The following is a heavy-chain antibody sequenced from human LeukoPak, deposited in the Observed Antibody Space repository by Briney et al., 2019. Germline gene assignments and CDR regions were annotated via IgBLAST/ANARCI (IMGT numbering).Heavy chain of an antibody. J-gene: IGHJ3*01. CDR3: ARGHHVVVATATWASDAFDL. V-gene: IGHV5-51*01. Sequence: GESLKISCKGSGYSFTSYWIGWVRQMPGKGLEWNGIIHPRDSDTKYSPSFQGQVTISVDRSVSTAYLQWSSLTASDTAMYYCARGHHVVVATATWASDAFDLWGQGTMVTVSS. CDR1: GYSFTSYW. CDR2: IHPRDSDT. D-gene: IGHD2-21*02.